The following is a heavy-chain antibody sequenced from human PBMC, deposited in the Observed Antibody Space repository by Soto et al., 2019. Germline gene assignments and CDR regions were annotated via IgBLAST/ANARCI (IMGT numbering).Heavy chain of an antibody. V-gene: IGHV4-30-4*01. CDR3: ARGLVTAAMEGP. Sequence: TLSLTCTVSGGSISSGGYYWSWIRQPPGKGLEWIGYIYYSGSTYYNPSLKSRVTISVDTSKNQFSLKLSSVTAADTAVYYCARGLVTAAMEGPWGQGTLVTVSS. CDR2: IYYSGST. D-gene: IGHD2-2*01. CDR1: GGSISSGGYY. J-gene: IGHJ5*02.